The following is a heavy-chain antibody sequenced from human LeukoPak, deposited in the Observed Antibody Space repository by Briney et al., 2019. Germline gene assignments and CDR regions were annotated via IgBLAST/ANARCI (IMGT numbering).Heavy chain of an antibody. Sequence: SETLSLTCTVSGGSISSSSYYWSWIRQPPGKGLEWIGYIYYSGSTNYNPSLKSRVTISVDTSKNQFSLKLSSVTAADTAVYYCARVTVTTGDLDYWGQGTLVTVSS. CDR1: GGSISSSSYY. J-gene: IGHJ4*02. CDR3: ARVTVTTGDLDY. V-gene: IGHV4-61*01. CDR2: IYYSGST. D-gene: IGHD4-17*01.